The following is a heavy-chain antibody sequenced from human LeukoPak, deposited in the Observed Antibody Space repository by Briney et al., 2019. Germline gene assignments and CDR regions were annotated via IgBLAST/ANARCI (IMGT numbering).Heavy chain of an antibody. J-gene: IGHJ4*02. Sequence: PSETLSLTCTVSGGSISSYYWSWIRQPPGKGLEWIGYIYHSGSTYYNPSLKSRVTISVDRSKNQFSLKLSSVTAADTAVYYCARAITAMVGFDYWGQGTLVTVSS. V-gene: IGHV4-59*12. CDR1: GGSISSYY. CDR3: ARAITAMVGFDY. D-gene: IGHD5-18*01. CDR2: IYHSGST.